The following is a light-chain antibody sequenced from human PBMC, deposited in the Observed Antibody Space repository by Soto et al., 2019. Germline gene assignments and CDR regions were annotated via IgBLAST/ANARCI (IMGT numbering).Light chain of an antibody. CDR1: QSVGGS. J-gene: IGKJ1*01. Sequence: EIGMTQSPATLSVSQGERATLSCRASQSVGGSLAWYQQKPGQAPGLLIYGASTRATGVPARFSGSGSGTEFTLTISSLQSEDFAVYYCQQYRNWPRTFGQGTKVEIK. CDR3: QQYRNWPRT. V-gene: IGKV3-15*01. CDR2: GAS.